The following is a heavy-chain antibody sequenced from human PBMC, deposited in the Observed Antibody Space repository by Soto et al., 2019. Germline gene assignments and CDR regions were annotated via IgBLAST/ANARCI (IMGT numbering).Heavy chain of an antibody. CDR2: VSGYNRNT. V-gene: IGHV1-18*01. CDR1: GYTFTNYG. J-gene: IGHJ4*02. Sequence: QVQLVQSGVEVKMPGASVKLACKASGYTFTNYGLTWVRQVPGQGLEWIGWVSGYNRNTNYAQKFEDRVIMTTDTSPGTAFMELRGLRPGGTGIYFWARGREWGPLIYWGQGTLLTVSP. D-gene: IGHD3-3*01. CDR3: ARGREWGPLIY.